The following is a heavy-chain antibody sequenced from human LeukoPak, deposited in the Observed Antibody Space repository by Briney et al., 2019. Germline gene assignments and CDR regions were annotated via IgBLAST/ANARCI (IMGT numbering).Heavy chain of an antibody. CDR2: ISSSSSYI. CDR1: GFTFSSYG. CDR3: ARDPRSSGYYAFDY. V-gene: IGHV3-21*01. D-gene: IGHD3-22*01. J-gene: IGHJ4*02. Sequence: GGSLRLSCAASGFTFSSYGMNWVRQAPGKGLEWVSFISSSSSYIYYADSVKGRFTISRDNAKNSLYLQMNSLRAEDTAVYYCARDPRSSGYYAFDYWGQGTLVTVSS.